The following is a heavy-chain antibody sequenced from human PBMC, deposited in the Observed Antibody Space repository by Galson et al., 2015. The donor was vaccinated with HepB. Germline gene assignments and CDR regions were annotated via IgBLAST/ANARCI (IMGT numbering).Heavy chain of an antibody. Sequence: SVKVSCKASGYTFTSYGISWVRQAPGQGLEWMGWISAYNGNTNYAQKLQGRVTMTTDTSTSTAYMELRSLRSDDTAVYYCARVYSGYDYGAIDYWGQGTLVTVSS. J-gene: IGHJ4*02. CDR3: ARVYSGYDYGAIDY. CDR1: GYTFTSYG. CDR2: ISAYNGNT. D-gene: IGHD5-12*01. V-gene: IGHV1-18*01.